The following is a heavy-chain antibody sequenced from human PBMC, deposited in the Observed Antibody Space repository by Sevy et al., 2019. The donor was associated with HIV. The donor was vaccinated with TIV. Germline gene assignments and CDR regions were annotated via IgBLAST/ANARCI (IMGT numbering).Heavy chain of an antibody. CDR2: VNTRTGDT. Sequence: VSVKVSCKASGYTFNNYIMYWVRQAPGQSLECVGWVNTRTGDTKYSQKFQGRVSISSDTSASTTYMEFNTLRSEDTAVYYCARDFCSGGSCYSAFVYWGQGTLVTVSS. J-gene: IGHJ4*02. D-gene: IGHD2-15*01. V-gene: IGHV1-3*04. CDR1: GYTFNNYI. CDR3: ARDFCSGGSCYSAFVY.